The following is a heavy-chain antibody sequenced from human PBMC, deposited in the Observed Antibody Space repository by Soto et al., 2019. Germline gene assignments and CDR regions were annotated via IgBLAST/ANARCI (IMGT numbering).Heavy chain of an antibody. CDR1: GHSISSYY. D-gene: IGHD2-15*01. Sequence: XXTLSLACPLSGHSISSYYWRWIRQPPGKGLDWIGYIYYSGRTNYTPPLKSRVTISVDTSKNQFSLKLSSVTAADTAVYYCARIGYGYCSGGSCYSGATWGQGTLVTVSS. J-gene: IGHJ5*02. V-gene: IGHV4-59*01. CDR3: ARIGYGYCSGGSCYSGAT. CDR2: IYYSGRT.